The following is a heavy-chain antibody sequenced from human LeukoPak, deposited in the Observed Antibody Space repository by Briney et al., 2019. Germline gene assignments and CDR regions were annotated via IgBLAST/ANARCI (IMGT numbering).Heavy chain of an antibody. CDR3: ARPKGSSGWYRRYGMDV. J-gene: IGHJ6*02. V-gene: IGHV3-48*01. CDR2: ISSSSSTI. Sequence: PGGSLRLSCAASGFTFSSYSMNWVRQAPGKGLEWVSYISSSSSTIYYADSVKGRFTISRDNAKNSLYLQMNSLRAEDTAVYYCARPKGSSGWYRRYGMDVWGQGTTVTVSS. D-gene: IGHD6-19*01. CDR1: GFTFSSYS.